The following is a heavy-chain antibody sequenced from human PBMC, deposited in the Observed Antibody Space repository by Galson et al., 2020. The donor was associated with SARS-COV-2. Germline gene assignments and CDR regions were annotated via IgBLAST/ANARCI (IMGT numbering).Heavy chain of an antibody. V-gene: IGHV1-2*04. CDR3: ARDQNYYGSGSPYYYYGMDV. CDR2: INPNSGGT. J-gene: IGHJ6*02. CDR1: GYTFTGYY. D-gene: IGHD3-10*01. Sequence: ASVKVSCKASGYTFTGYYMHWVRQAPGQGLEWMGWINPNSGGTNYAQKFQGWVTMTRDTSISTAYMELSRLRSDDTAVYYCARDQNYYGSGSPYYYYGMDVWGQGTTVTVSS.